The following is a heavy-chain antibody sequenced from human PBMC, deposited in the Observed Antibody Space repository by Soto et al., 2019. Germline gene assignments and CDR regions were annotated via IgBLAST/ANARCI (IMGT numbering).Heavy chain of an antibody. CDR3: AKDLLVETDPGFDS. V-gene: IGHV3-23*01. CDR2: ISGRGTT. Sequence: GGSLRLSCAASGFTFGTYAMSWVRQAPGKGLEWVSGISGRGTTFYADSVKGRVTISRDNSKNTLYLQMNSLRPEDTAIYYCAKDLLVETDPGFDSWGQGTLVTVS. J-gene: IGHJ4*02. CDR1: GFTFGTYA.